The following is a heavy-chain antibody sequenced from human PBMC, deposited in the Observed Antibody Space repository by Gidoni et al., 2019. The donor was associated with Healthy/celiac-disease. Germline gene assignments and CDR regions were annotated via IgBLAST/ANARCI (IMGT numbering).Heavy chain of an antibody. Sequence: APGKGLEWVSYISSSGSTIYYADSVKGRFTISRDNAKNSLYLQMNSLRAEDTAVYYCARAGVIVVVPAAPNNWFDPWGQGTLVTVSS. CDR2: ISSSGSTI. D-gene: IGHD2-2*01. V-gene: IGHV3-48*03. CDR3: ARAGVIVVVPAAPNNWFDP. J-gene: IGHJ5*02.